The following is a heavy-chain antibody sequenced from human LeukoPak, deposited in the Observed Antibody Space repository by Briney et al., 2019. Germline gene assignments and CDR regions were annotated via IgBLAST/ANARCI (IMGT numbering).Heavy chain of an antibody. CDR3: ARCFALETDAFDI. Sequence: GGSLRLSCAASGFTFSSYSMNWVRQAPGKGLEWVSSISFGGSYIYYADSVKGRFTISRDNTKHSLYLRMNSLRAEDTAVYYCARCFALETDAFDIWGQGTMVTVSS. CDR2: ISFGGSYI. J-gene: IGHJ3*02. V-gene: IGHV3-21*01. D-gene: IGHD2-2*01. CDR1: GFTFSSYS.